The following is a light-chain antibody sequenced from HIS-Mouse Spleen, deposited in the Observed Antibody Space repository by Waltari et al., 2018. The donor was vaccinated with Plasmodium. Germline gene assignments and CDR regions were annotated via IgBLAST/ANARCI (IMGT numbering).Light chain of an antibody. CDR1: QSVSSSY. V-gene: IGKV3D-7*01. Sequence: EIVMTQSPATLSLSPGERATLSCRASQSVSSSYLSWYQQKPGQAPRLLIYGASTRATGIPARFSGSGSGTDFTLTISSLQPEDFAVYYCQQDYNWSFTFGPGTKVDIK. CDR3: QQDYNWSFT. J-gene: IGKJ3*01. CDR2: GAS.